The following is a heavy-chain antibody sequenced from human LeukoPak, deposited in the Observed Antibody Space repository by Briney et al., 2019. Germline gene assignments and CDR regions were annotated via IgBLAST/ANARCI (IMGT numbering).Heavy chain of an antibody. CDR1: GYTFSDYY. Sequence: ASVKVSCKASGYTFSDYYMHWVRQAPGQGLEWMGWINPNSGGTKYAQKFQGRVTMTRDTSINTAYMELSRLRSDDTAVYYCARKLYDSSRYGQTYYFDYWGQGTLVTVSS. CDR3: ARKLYDSSRYGQTYYFDY. D-gene: IGHD3-22*01. CDR2: INPNSGGT. V-gene: IGHV1-2*02. J-gene: IGHJ4*02.